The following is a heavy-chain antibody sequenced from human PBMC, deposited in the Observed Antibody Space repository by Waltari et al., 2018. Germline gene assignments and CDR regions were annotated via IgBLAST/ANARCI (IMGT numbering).Heavy chain of an antibody. Sequence: QVQLQESGPGLVKPSQTLSLTCTVSGGSISSGSYYWSWIRQPAGKGLEWIGYIYTSGSTNYNPSLKSRVTISVDTSKNQFSLELSSVTAADTAVYYCARGPPVTRYFDLWGQGTMVTVSS. CDR3: ARGPPVTRYFDL. V-gene: IGHV4-61*09. J-gene: IGHJ3*01. CDR2: IYTSGST. CDR1: GGSISSGSYY. D-gene: IGHD4-17*01.